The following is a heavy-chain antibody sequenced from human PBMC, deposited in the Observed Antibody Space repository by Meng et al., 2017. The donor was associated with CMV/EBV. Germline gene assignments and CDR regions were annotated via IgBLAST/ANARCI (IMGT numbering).Heavy chain of an antibody. D-gene: IGHD4-17*01. CDR1: GFAVSGNY. J-gene: IGHJ4*02. CDR2: IYSGDST. CDR3: ARAYDYGDYDSCYFDY. V-gene: IGHV3-53*01. Sequence: GESLKISCAASGFAVSGNYMSWVRQAPGKGLQWVSVIYSGDSTYYADSVKGRFTISRDNSKNMLYLQMNSLRAEDTAVYYCARAYDYGDYDSCYFDYWGQGTLVTVSS.